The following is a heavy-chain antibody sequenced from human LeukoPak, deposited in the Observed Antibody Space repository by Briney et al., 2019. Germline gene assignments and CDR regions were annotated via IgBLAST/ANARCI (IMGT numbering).Heavy chain of an antibody. Sequence: ASVKVSCKASGYTFTGYYMHWVRQAPGQGLEWMGWINPNSGGTNYAQKFQDRVSMTRDTSISTAYMELSRLKSDDTAVYYCARLVHSGVGEDDYWGQGTLVTVSS. CDR2: INPNSGGT. CDR3: ARLVHSGVGEDDY. D-gene: IGHD3-16*01. V-gene: IGHV1-2*02. J-gene: IGHJ4*02. CDR1: GYTFTGYY.